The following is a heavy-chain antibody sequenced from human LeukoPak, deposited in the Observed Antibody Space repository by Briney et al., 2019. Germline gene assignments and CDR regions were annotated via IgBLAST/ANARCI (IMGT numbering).Heavy chain of an antibody. J-gene: IGHJ4*02. CDR2: ISSSSSTI. CDR3: ARDDGYGDSNVPRFDS. V-gene: IGHV3-48*04. CDR1: GFTFSSYS. D-gene: IGHD4-17*01. Sequence: GGSLRLSCAASGFTFSSYSMNWVRQAPGKGLEWVSYISSSSSTIYYADSVKGRFTISRDNAKNSLYLQMNSLRAEDTAVYYCARDDGYGDSNVPRFDSWGQGTLVTVSS.